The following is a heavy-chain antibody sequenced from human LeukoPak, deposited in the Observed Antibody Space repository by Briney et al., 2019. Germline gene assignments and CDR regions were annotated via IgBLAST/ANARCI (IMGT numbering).Heavy chain of an antibody. Sequence: PGGSLRLSCAASGFTFSSYAMSWVRQAPGKGLEWVSAISGSGGSTYYADSVKGRFTISRDNAKNSLYLQMNSLRAEDTAVYYCARVPGYSSGWYSAYWGQGTLVTVSS. D-gene: IGHD6-19*01. CDR2: ISGSGGST. CDR3: ARVPGYSSGWYSAY. CDR1: GFTFSSYA. V-gene: IGHV3-23*01. J-gene: IGHJ4*02.